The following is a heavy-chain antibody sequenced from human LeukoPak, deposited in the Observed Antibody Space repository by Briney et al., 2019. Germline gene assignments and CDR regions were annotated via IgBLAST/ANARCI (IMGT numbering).Heavy chain of an antibody. CDR2: INAYNGNT. D-gene: IGHD3-16*01. CDR1: GYTFTSYG. V-gene: IGHV1-18*01. Sequence: ASVKFSCKASGYTFTSYGISWVRQAPGQGLEWMGWINAYNGNTNYAQKLQGRVTMTTDTSTSTAYMELRSLRSDDTAVYYCARERRAWGEDFWGQGTLVTVSS. CDR3: ARERRAWGEDF. J-gene: IGHJ4*02.